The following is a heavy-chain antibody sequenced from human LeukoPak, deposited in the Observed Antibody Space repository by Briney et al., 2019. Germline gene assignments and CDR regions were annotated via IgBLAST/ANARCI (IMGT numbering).Heavy chain of an antibody. CDR1: GGSINDRDW. D-gene: IGHD2-15*01. J-gene: IGHJ4*02. Sequence: SETLSLTCDVSGGSINDRDWWTWVRQPPEKGLEWLGEIQTTGRTNSNPSLRSRVTMSINKARKQVLLNLNSVTAADTAVYYCASADIGWNPAHYWGQGTLVIVSS. CDR2: IQTTGRT. CDR3: ASADIGWNPAHY. V-gene: IGHV4-4*02.